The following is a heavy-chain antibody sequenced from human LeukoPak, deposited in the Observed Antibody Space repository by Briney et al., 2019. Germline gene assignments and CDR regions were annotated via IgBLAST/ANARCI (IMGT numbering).Heavy chain of an antibody. D-gene: IGHD3-9*01. CDR2: IYYSGST. V-gene: IGHV4-39*07. CDR1: GGSISSSSYY. CDR3: ARNPRYLDWHYYIDY. J-gene: IGHJ4*02. Sequence: SETLSLTCTVSGGSISSSSYYWGWIRQPPGKGLEWIGSIYYSGSTYYTPSLKSRVTISVDTSKNQFSLKLSSVTAADTAVYYCARNPRYLDWHYYIDYWGQGTLVTVSS.